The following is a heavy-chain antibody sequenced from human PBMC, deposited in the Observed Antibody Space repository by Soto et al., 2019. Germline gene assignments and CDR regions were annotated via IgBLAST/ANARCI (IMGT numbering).Heavy chain of an antibody. D-gene: IGHD4-17*01. CDR1: GFTFSSYE. J-gene: IGHJ6*02. CDR3: ARDRDDDYGDYYYYYGMDV. Sequence: EVQLVESGGGLVQPGGSLRLSCAASGFTFSSYEMNWVRQAPGKGLEWVSYISSSGSTIYYADSVKGRFTISRDNAKNSLXXXMNSLRAEDTAVYYCARDRDDDYGDYYYYYGMDVWGQGTTVTVSS. CDR2: ISSSGSTI. V-gene: IGHV3-48*03.